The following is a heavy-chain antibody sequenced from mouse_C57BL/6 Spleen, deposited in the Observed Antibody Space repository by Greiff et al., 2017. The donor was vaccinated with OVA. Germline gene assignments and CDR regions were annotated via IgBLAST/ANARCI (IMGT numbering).Heavy chain of an antibody. D-gene: IGHD3-2*02. CDR3: ARGVTAQANFDY. Sequence: QVQLQQPGAELVRPGTSVKLSCKASGYTFTSYWMHWVKQRPGQGLEWIGVIDPSDSYTNYNQKFKGKATLTVDTSSSTAYMQLSSLTSEDSAVYYCARGVTAQANFDYWGQGTTLTVSS. V-gene: IGHV1-59*01. CDR2: IDPSDSYT. J-gene: IGHJ2*01. CDR1: GYTFTSYW.